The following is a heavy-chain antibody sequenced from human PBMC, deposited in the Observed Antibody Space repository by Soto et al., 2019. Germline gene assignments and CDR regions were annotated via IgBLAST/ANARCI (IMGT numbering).Heavy chain of an antibody. CDR3: AKVLDYDFWSGSLCFDY. CDR1: GFTFSSYA. D-gene: IGHD3-3*01. CDR2: ISGSGGST. J-gene: IGHJ4*02. V-gene: IGHV3-23*01. Sequence: PGGSLRLSCAASGFTFSSYAMSWVHQAPGKGLEWVSAISGSGGSTYYADSVKGRFTISRDNSKNTLYLQMNSLRAEDTAVYYCAKVLDYDFWSGSLCFDYWGQGTLVTVSS.